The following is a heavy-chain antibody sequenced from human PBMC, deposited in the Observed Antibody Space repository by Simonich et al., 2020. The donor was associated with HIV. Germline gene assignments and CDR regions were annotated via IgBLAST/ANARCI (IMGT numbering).Heavy chain of an antibody. V-gene: IGHV4-34*01. CDR2: INHSGST. Sequence: QVQLQQWGAGLLKPSETLSLTCAVYGGSFSGYYWSWIRQPPGKGLEWIGDINHSGSTNYNPYLKSRVTISVDTSKNQFSLKLSSVTAADTAVYYCARRHPTTVTTPYFDYWGQGTLVTVSS. D-gene: IGHD4-17*01. J-gene: IGHJ4*02. CDR3: ARRHPTTVTTPYFDY. CDR1: GGSFSGYY.